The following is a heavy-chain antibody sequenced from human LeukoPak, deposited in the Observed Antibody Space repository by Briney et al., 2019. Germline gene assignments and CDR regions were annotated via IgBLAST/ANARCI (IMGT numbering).Heavy chain of an antibody. V-gene: IGHV4-59*01. D-gene: IGHD4/OR15-4a*01. CDR1: VASIRGYY. CDR2: FHYSGSN. J-gene: IGHJ4*02. Sequence: PSETLTLPCTVSVASIRGYYWSWIPQPPGKGRECIGYFHYSGSNNYNHSLQSRVSISVDTSKNQYSLMVTYVTATDTALYYCSRVLKAGNSGDYSDYWGPGTLVTVSS. CDR3: SRVLKAGNSGDYSDY.